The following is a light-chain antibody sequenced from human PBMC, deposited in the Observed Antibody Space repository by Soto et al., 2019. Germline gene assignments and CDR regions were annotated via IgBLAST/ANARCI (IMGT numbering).Light chain of an antibody. CDR1: ATVRGGS. CDR3: EQYGAFPWT. V-gene: IGKV3D-20*01. J-gene: IGKJ1*01. CDR2: NIS. Sequence: DIVLTQSPASLSLSPGHRATLSCGASATVRGGSLAWYQLKPGLAPRLVIYNISDRVTGIPDRFTGSGSATACTLIITRLEPEDFASYYCEQYGAFPWTFGQGTTIEV.